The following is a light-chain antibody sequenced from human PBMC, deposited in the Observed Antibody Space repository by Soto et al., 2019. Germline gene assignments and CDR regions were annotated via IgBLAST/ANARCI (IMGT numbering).Light chain of an antibody. V-gene: IGKV1-33*01. CDR2: DVS. CDR1: QDIKNY. Sequence: DIQMIQSPSSLSASVGDRVTITCQASQDIKNYLNWYQQKPGKAPKLLIYDVSNLETGVPSRFSGSGSGTHFSLTISCLQPEDVATYYCQHYDHLPPLTFGGGTRVQIK. CDR3: QHYDHLPPLT. J-gene: IGKJ4*01.